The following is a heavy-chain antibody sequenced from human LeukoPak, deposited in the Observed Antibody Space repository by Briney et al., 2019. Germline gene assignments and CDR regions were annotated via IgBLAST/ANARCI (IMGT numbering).Heavy chain of an antibody. CDR1: GGSISSYY. D-gene: IGHD3-10*01. CDR3: ARVTSGSGSYLAGWFDP. J-gene: IGHJ5*02. V-gene: IGHV4-59*08. Sequence: SETLSLTCTVSGGSISSYYWSWIRQPPGKGLEWIGNIYYSGSTNYNPSLKSRVTISVDTSKNQFSLKLSSVTAADTAVYYCARVTSGSGSYLAGWFDPWGQGTLVTVSS. CDR2: IYYSGST.